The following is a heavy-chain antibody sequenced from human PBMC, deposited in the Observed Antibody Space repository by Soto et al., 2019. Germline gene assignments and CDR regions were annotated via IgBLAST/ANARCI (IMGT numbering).Heavy chain of an antibody. CDR1: GFTFSSYS. D-gene: IGHD4-17*01. Sequence: GGSLRLSCAASGFTFSSYSMNWVRQAPGKGLEWVSSISSSSSYIYYADSVKGRFTISRDNAKNSLYLQMNSLRAEDTAVYYCARDRYPLETTVTTALDYWGQGTLVTVSS. CDR2: ISSSSSYI. J-gene: IGHJ4*02. CDR3: ARDRYPLETTVTTALDY. V-gene: IGHV3-21*01.